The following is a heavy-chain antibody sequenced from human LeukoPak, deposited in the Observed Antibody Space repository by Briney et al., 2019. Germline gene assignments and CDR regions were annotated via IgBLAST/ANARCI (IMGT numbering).Heavy chain of an antibody. D-gene: IGHD4-17*01. J-gene: IGHJ4*02. CDR1: GFSLSTSGVG. V-gene: IGHV2-5*02. Sequence: ESGPTLVKPTQTLTLTCTFSGFSLSTSGVGVGWIRQPPGKALEWLALIYWDDDNRYNPSLKSRLTITKDTSKNQVVLTMTNMNPVDTATYYCARRPAPPYGDYGQYYFDYWGQGTLVTVSS. CDR2: IYWDDDN. CDR3: ARRPAPPYGDYGQYYFDY.